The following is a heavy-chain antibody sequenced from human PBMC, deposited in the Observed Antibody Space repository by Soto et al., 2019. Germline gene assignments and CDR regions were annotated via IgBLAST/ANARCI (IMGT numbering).Heavy chain of an antibody. Sequence: GGSLRLSCAASGFTFSSYEMNWVRQAPGKGLEWVSYISSSGSTIYYADSVKGRSTISRDNAKNSLYLQMNSLRAEDTAVYYCARERAYYDFWSAPMHGMDVWGQGTTVTVSS. J-gene: IGHJ6*02. D-gene: IGHD3-3*01. CDR3: ARERAYYDFWSAPMHGMDV. CDR2: ISSSGSTI. V-gene: IGHV3-48*03. CDR1: GFTFSSYE.